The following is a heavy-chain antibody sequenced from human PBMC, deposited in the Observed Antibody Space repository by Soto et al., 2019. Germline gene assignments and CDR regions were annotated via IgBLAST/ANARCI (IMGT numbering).Heavy chain of an antibody. CDR3: ATHGLGVSSPPYFDN. CDR2: FVPLFGTT. V-gene: IGHV1-69*01. Sequence: QLVQSGSEVKKPGSSVKVSCQASGGTFSGYVVTWVRQAPGQGLEWMGEFVPLFGTTNYAQRFSGRITIPAEESTSTAYIELRTLRSDDTAVYYCATHGLGVSSPPYFDNWGQGTLVSVSS. CDR1: GGTFSGYV. D-gene: IGHD3-16*01. J-gene: IGHJ4*02.